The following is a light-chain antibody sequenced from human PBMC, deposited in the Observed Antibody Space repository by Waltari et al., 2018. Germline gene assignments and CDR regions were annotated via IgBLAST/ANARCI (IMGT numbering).Light chain of an antibody. CDR2: AAS. J-gene: IGKJ5*01. CDR1: QGISSY. V-gene: IGKV1-8*01. CDR3: QQYYNYPPIT. Sequence: AIRITQSPSSLSASTGDRVTITCRASQGISSYLALYQQKPGKVPKLLIYAASTLQSGVPSRFSGSGSGTDFILTISCLQSEDFATYYCQQYYNYPPITFGQGTRLEIK.